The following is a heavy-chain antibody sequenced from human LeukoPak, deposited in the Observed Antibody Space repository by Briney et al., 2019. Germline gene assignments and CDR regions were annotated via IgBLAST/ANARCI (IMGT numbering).Heavy chain of an antibody. CDR2: ISSSGSYI. D-gene: IGHD3-22*01. V-gene: IGHV3-21*01. Sequence: GGSLRLSCAASGFTFSSYSMNWVRQAPGKGLEWVSSISSSGSYIYYADSVKGRFTISRDNAKNSLYLQMNSLRAEDTAVYYCASSAGSGYYNYWGQGTLVTVSS. CDR1: GFTFSSYS. CDR3: ASSAGSGYYNY. J-gene: IGHJ4*02.